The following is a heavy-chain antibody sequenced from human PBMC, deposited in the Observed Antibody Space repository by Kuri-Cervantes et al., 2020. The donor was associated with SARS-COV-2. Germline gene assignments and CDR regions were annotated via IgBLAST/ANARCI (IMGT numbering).Heavy chain of an antibody. CDR2: ISYDGSNK. J-gene: IGHJ4*02. CDR3: AKDGPSDY. CDR1: GFTFSSYA. Sequence: GESLKISCAASGFTFSSYAMHWVRQAPGKGLEWVAVISYDGSNKYYAASVKGRFTISRDNSKNTLFLQMDSLRGDDTAVYYCAKDGPSDYWGRGTLVTVSS. V-gene: IGHV3-30-3*01.